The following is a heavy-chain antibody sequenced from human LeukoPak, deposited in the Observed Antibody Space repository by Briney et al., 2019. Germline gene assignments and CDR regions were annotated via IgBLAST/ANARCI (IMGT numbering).Heavy chain of an antibody. J-gene: IGHJ6*03. D-gene: IGHD3-22*01. CDR2: IKQDGSEK. V-gene: IGHV3-7*01. CDR3: AKSPAGYYDSSEGYYYYMDV. Sequence: PGGSLRLSCAASGFTFSSYWMSWVRQAPGKGLEWVANIKQDGSEKYYVDSVKGRFTISRDNAKNSLYLQMNSLRAEDTAVYYCAKSPAGYYDSSEGYYYYMDVWGKGTTVTVSS. CDR1: GFTFSSYW.